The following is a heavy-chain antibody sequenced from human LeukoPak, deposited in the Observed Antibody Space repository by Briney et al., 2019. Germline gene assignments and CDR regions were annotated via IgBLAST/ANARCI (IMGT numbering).Heavy chain of an antibody. CDR3: AKRPYGSGGGHFDH. D-gene: IGHD3-10*01. V-gene: IGHV3-23*01. J-gene: IGHJ4*02. CDR2: ITTTVGDT. CDR1: GFTFTDYA. Sequence: GGSLRLSCVASGFTFTDYAMTWVRQPPGRRLEWVSTITTTVGDTHYADSVKGRFTVSRDDSKGTLFLQMNSLRAEDTGVYYCAKRPYGSGGGHFDHWGQGTLVTVSS.